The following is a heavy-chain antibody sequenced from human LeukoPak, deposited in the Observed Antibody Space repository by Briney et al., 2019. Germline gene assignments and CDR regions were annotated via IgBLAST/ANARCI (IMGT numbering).Heavy chain of an antibody. CDR2: INHSGST. CDR1: GGSFSGYY. D-gene: IGHD2-2*01. CDR3: ARILPHCSSTSCSDY. V-gene: IGHV4-34*01. J-gene: IGHJ4*02. Sequence: SETLSLTCAVYGGSFSGYYWSWIRQPPGKGLEWIGEINHSGSTNYNPSLKSRVTISVDTSKNQFSLKLGSVTAADTAVYYCARILPHCSSTSCSDYWGQGTLVTVSS.